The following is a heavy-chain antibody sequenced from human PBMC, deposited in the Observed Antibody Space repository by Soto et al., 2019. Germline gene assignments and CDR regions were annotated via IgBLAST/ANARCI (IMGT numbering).Heavy chain of an antibody. J-gene: IGHJ4*02. D-gene: IGHD1-1*01. CDR2: INHSGST. CDR1: GGSFSGYY. V-gene: IGHV4-34*01. CDR3: ARGESSGTAMDY. Sequence: SETLSLTCAVYGGSFSGYYGSWIRQPPGKGLEWIGEINHSGSTHYNPSLKSRVTISVDTSKNQFSLKLSSVTAADTAVYYCARGESSGTAMDYWGQGTLVTVSS.